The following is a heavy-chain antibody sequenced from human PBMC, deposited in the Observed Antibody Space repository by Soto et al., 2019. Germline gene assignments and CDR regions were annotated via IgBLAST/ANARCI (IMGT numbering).Heavy chain of an antibody. CDR1: GGTFSSYA. V-gene: IGHV1-69*13. Sequence: GASVKVSSKASGGTFSSYAISWVRQAPGQGLEWMGGIIPIFGTANYAQKFQGRVTITADESTSTAYMELSSLRSEDTAVYYYARGSGPKGYSYGFSFQHWGQGTLVTVSS. J-gene: IGHJ1*01. D-gene: IGHD5-18*01. CDR3: ARGSGPKGYSYGFSFQH. CDR2: IIPIFGTA.